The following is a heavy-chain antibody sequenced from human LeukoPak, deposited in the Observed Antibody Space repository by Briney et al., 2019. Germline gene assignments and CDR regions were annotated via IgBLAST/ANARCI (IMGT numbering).Heavy chain of an antibody. Sequence: GGSLRLSCAASGFTFSSYAMSWVRQAPGKGLEWVSAISGSGSSTYYADSVKGRFTISRDNSKNPLYLQMNSLRAEDTAVYYCAKHPILRFLEWLLPIDYWGQGTLVTVSS. D-gene: IGHD3-3*01. CDR2: ISGSGSST. CDR3: AKHPILRFLEWLLPIDY. V-gene: IGHV3-23*01. CDR1: GFTFSSYA. J-gene: IGHJ4*02.